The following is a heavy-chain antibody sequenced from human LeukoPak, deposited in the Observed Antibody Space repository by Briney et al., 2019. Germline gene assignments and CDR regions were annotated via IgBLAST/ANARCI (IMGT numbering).Heavy chain of an antibody. V-gene: IGHV1-69*05. Sequence: GASVKVSCKASGGTFSSYAISWVRQAPGQGLEWMGGIIPIFGTANYAQKFQGRVTITTDESTSTAYMELSSLRSEDTAVYYCARGPFRRVNYYYYYMDVWGKGTTVTVSS. D-gene: IGHD3-10*01. CDR1: GGTFSSYA. CDR2: IIPIFGTA. CDR3: ARGPFRRVNYYYYYMDV. J-gene: IGHJ6*03.